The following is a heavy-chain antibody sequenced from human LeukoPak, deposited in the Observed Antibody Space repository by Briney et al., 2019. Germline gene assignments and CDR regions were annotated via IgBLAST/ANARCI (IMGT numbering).Heavy chain of an antibody. J-gene: IGHJ4*02. D-gene: IGHD3-10*01. CDR1: GFTSSSYG. CDR3: ANENYYGSGSYPDY. Sequence: GGSLRLSCAAPGFTSSSYGIHRVPQAPGKGLEWGALISYDGSNKYYADSVKGRFTISRDNSKNTLYLQMNSLRAEDTAVYYCANENYYGSGSYPDYWGQGTLVTVSS. V-gene: IGHV3-30*18. CDR2: ISYDGSNK.